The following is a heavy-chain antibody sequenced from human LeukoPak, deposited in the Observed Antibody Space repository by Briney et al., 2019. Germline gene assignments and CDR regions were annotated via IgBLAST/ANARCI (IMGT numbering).Heavy chain of an antibody. D-gene: IGHD6-19*01. V-gene: IGHV1-2*06. Sequence: ASVKVSCKASGYTFTGYYIHWVRQAPGQGLEWMGRINPNSGGTNYAQKFQGRVTMTRDTSISTVYMELSRLGSDDAAVYYCARGTSYTSGWWIYFDYWGQGTPVTVSS. J-gene: IGHJ4*02. CDR1: GYTFTGYY. CDR2: INPNSGGT. CDR3: ARGTSYTSGWWIYFDY.